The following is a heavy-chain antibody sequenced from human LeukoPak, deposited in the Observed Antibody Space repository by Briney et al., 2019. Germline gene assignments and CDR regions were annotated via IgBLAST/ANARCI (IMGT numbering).Heavy chain of an antibody. J-gene: IGHJ4*02. CDR3: ARDDYYDSSAYGY. CDR2: LYNAGST. CDR1: GFTVSNKY. V-gene: IGHV3-53*01. D-gene: IGHD3-22*01. Sequence: GGSLRLSCVASGFTVSNKYMSWVRQAPGKGLEWVSVLYNAGSTYYADSVKGRFTISRDNSKNTLYLQMYSLRAEDTAVYYCARDDYYDSSAYGYWGRGTLVTVSS.